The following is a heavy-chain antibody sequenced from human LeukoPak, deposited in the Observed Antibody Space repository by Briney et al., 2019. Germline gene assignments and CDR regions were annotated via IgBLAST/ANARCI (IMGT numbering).Heavy chain of an antibody. CDR1: GGSFSGYY. V-gene: IGHV4-34*01. CDR2: INHSGST. J-gene: IGHJ3*02. Sequence: SETLSLTCAVYGGSFSGYYWSWIRQPPGKGLEWIGEINHSGSTNYSPSLKSRVTISVDTSKNQFSLKLSSVTAADTAVYYCARGATVNAFDIWGQGTMVTVSS. CDR3: ARGATVNAFDI. D-gene: IGHD4-17*01.